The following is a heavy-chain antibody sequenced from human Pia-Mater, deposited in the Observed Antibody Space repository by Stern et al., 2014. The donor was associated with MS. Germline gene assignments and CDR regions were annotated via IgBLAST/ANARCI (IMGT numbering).Heavy chain of an antibody. Sequence: VQLVESGPGLVKPSETLSLTCTVSGGSISSSSYYWGWIRQPPGKGLEWIGSIYYSGSTYYNPALKSRVTISVDTSKNQFSLKLSSVTAADTAVYYCAIHGTNDYGDYASHYWGQGTLVTVSS. V-gene: IGHV4-39*01. CDR1: GGSISSSSYY. D-gene: IGHD4-17*01. J-gene: IGHJ4*02. CDR3: AIHGTNDYGDYASHY. CDR2: IYYSGST.